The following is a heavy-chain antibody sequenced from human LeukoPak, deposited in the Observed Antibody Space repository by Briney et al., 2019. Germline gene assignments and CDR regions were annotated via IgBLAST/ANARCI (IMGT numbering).Heavy chain of an antibody. CDR1: GYTFTGYY. CDR2: INPNSGGT. V-gene: IGHV1-2*06. CDR3: ARDQWLYSSGWYGY. D-gene: IGHD6-19*01. Sequence: AXVKVSCKASGYTFTGYYMHWVRQAPGQGLEWMGRINPNSGGTNYAQKFQGRVTMTRDTSISTAHMELSRLRSDDTAVYYCARDQWLYSSGWYGYWGQGTLVTVSS. J-gene: IGHJ4*02.